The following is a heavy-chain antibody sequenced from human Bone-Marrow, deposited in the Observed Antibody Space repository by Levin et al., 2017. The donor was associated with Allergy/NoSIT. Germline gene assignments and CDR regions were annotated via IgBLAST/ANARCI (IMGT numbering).Heavy chain of an antibody. CDR2: MNPNSGNT. Sequence: ASVKVSCKASGYTFTSYDINWVRQATGQGLEWMGWMNPNSGNTGYAQKFQGRVTMTRNTSISTAYMELSSLRSEDTAVYYCARVKRLTMVRGKRGMDGWGQGTTVTVSS. D-gene: IGHD3-10*01. CDR1: GYTFTSYD. CDR3: ARVKRLTMVRGKRGMDG. J-gene: IGHJ6*02. V-gene: IGHV1-8*01.